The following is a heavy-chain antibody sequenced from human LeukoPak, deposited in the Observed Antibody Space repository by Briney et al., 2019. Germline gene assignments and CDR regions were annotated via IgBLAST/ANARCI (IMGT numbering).Heavy chain of an antibody. D-gene: IGHD2-15*01. Sequence: GESLKISCKGSGYSFTSYGIGWVRQMPGKGLEWMGIIYPGDSDTRYSPSFQGQVTISADKSISTAYLQWSSLKASDTAMYYCARRGRGYCSGGSCEGSEFDYWGQGTLVTVSS. J-gene: IGHJ4*02. CDR1: GYSFTSYG. CDR3: ARRGRGYCSGGSCEGSEFDY. CDR2: IYPGDSDT. V-gene: IGHV5-51*01.